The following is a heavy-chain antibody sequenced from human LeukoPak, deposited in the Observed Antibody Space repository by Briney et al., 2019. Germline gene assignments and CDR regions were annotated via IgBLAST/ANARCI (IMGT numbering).Heavy chain of an antibody. CDR3: ARAPPVLLWFGESVGWFDP. CDR1: GYTFTGYY. J-gene: IGHJ5*02. V-gene: IGHV1-18*04. CDR2: ISAYNGNT. D-gene: IGHD3-10*01. Sequence: GASVKVSCKASGYTFTGYYMHWVRQAPGQGLEWMGWISAYNGNTNYAQKLQGRVTMTTDTSTSTAYMELRSLRSDDTAVYYCARAPPVLLWFGESVGWFDPWGQGTLVTVSS.